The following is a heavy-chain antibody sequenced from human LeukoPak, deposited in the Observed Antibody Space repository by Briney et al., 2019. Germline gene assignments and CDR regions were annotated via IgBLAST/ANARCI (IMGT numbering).Heavy chain of an antibody. CDR1: GYSISSGYY. CDR3: ARAYCGGDCYSEYYFDY. CDR2: IYHSGST. D-gene: IGHD2-21*02. Sequence: TSETLSLTCTVSGYSISSGYYWGWIRQPPGKGLEWIGSIYHSGSTYYNPSLKSRVTISVDTSKNQFSLKLSSVTAADTAVYYCARAYCGGDCYSEYYFDYWGQGTLVTVSS. V-gene: IGHV4-38-2*02. J-gene: IGHJ4*02.